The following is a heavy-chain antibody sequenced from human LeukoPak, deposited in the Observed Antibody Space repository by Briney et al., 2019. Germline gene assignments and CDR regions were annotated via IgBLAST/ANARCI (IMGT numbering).Heavy chain of an antibody. CDR3: ARGLHSSGFYMDV. Sequence: GATVKVSCKASGSTFTGYYMHWVRQAPGQGLEWMGWINPNSGGTNYAQKFQGRVTMTRDTSISTAYMELSRLRSDDTAVYYCARGLHSSGFYMDVWGKGTTVTVSS. CDR1: GSTFTGYY. CDR2: INPNSGGT. D-gene: IGHD6-19*01. J-gene: IGHJ6*03. V-gene: IGHV1-2*02.